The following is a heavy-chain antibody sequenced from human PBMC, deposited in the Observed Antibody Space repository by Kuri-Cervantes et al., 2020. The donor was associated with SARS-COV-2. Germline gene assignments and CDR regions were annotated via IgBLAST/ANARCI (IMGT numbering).Heavy chain of an antibody. CDR3: ATGMVRGLIQSYYYGMDV. CDR2: INPNSGGT. CDR1: GYTFSSYY. Sequence: ASVKVSCKASGYTFSSYYMYWVRQAPGQGLEWMGWINPNSGGTNYAQNFQGWVTMTRDTSISTAYMELSRLRSDDTAVYYCATGMVRGLIQSYYYGMDVWGQGTTVTISS. V-gene: IGHV1-2*04. D-gene: IGHD3-10*01. J-gene: IGHJ6*02.